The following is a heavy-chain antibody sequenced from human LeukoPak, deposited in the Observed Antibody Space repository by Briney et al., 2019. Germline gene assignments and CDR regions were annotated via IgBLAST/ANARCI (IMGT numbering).Heavy chain of an antibody. D-gene: IGHD4-17*01. CDR1: GFTFSSYW. V-gene: IGHV3-74*01. CDR3: AREVGVTTYPFDY. CDR2: INSDGSTT. J-gene: IGHJ4*02. Sequence: GGSLRLSGAASGFTFSSYWMHWVRQAPGKGLVWVSRINSDGSTTTYADSVKGRFTISRDNAKNTLYLQMNILRAEDTAVYYCAREVGVTTYPFDYWGQGTLVTVSS.